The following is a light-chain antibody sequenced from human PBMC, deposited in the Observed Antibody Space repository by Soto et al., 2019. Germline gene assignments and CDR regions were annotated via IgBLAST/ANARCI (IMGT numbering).Light chain of an antibody. V-gene: IGKV1-33*01. J-gene: IGKJ5*01. CDR1: QDISNY. CDR2: DAS. Sequence: DIQMTQSPSSLSASVGDRVTITCQASQDISNYLNWYQQKPGKAPKLLIYDASNLETGVPSRFSGSGPGTDFTFTISSLQPEDIATYYCQQYDNLETFGQGTRLEIK. CDR3: QQYDNLET.